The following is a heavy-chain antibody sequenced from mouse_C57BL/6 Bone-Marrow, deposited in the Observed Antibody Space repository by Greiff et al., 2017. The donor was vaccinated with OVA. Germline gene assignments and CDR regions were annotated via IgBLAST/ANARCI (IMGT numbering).Heavy chain of an antibody. CDR2: IDPSDSET. Sequence: QVQLQQPGAELVRPGSSVKLSCKASGYTFTSYWMHWVKQRPIQGLEWIGNIDPSDSETHYNQKFKDKATLTVDKSSSTAYMQLSSLTSEDSAVDYGAVYYYEYDHAMDYWGQGTSVTVSS. V-gene: IGHV1-52*01. CDR3: AVYYYEYDHAMDY. J-gene: IGHJ4*01. CDR1: GYTFTSYW. D-gene: IGHD2-4*01.